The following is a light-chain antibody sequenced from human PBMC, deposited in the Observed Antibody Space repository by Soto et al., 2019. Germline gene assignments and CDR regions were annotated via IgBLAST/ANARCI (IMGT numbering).Light chain of an antibody. CDR1: SSDVGGYNY. CDR2: DVS. V-gene: IGLV2-14*01. J-gene: IGLJ2*01. Sequence: QSALTQPASVSGSPGQSITISCTGTSSDVGGYNYVSWYQQHPGKAPKLMIYDVSNRPSGVSNRFSGSKSGNTASLIISGLQAEDEADYYCSSYTSSSTSVTFGGGTKLTVL. CDR3: SSYTSSSTSVT.